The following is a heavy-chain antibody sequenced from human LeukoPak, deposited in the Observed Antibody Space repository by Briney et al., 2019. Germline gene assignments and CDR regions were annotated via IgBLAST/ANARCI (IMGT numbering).Heavy chain of an antibody. V-gene: IGHV3-30*19. CDR3: ARDPRITMIVVLVPYHQLRWFDY. Sequence: GGSLRLSCAASGFTFSSYGMHWVRQAPGKGLGWVAVISYDGSNKYYADSVKGRFTISRDNSKNALYLQMNSLRAEDTAVYYCARDPRITMIVVLVPYHQLRWFDYWGQGTLVTVSS. CDR1: GFTFSSYG. D-gene: IGHD3-22*01. J-gene: IGHJ4*02. CDR2: ISYDGSNK.